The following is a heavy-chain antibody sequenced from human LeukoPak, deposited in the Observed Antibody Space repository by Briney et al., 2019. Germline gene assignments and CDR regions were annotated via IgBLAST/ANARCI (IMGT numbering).Heavy chain of an antibody. CDR2: IRYDGSNK. V-gene: IGHV3-30*02. CDR3: AKDSAPWSGYSNLPFDY. CDR1: GFTFSSYG. Sequence: GGSLRLSCAASGFTFSSYGMHWVRQAPGKGLEWVAFIRYDGSNKYYADSVKGRFTISRDNSKNTLYLQMNSLRAEDTAVYYCAKDSAPWSGYSNLPFDYWGQGTLVTVSS. J-gene: IGHJ4*02. D-gene: IGHD3-3*01.